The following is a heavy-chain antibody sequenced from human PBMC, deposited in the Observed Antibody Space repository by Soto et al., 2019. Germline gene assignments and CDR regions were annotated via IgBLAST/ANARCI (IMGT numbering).Heavy chain of an antibody. V-gene: IGHV1-18*01. D-gene: IGHD4-17*01. J-gene: IGHJ4*02. CDR3: AIAAYGDDDY. CDR1: GYTFPTST. Sequence: QLQLVQSGAEAKKPGASVKVSCKASGYTFPTSTISWVRQAPGQGLEWMGWIKAYSGNTNYAQKLQGRVTMTTDTSTNTAYMALRSLTTDATAIYYCAIAAYGDDDYWGQGTLVTVSS. CDR2: IKAYSGNT.